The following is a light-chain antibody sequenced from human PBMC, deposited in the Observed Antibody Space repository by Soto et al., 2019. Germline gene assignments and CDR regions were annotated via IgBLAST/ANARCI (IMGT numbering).Light chain of an antibody. J-gene: IGLJ2*01. CDR3: CSYAGRASVI. V-gene: IGLV2-23*01. CDR2: EAT. Sequence: QSVLTQPASVSGSPGQSITIPCTGTSGDIGNYNLISWYQHHPGKAPKVIIFEATKRPSDISGRFSASKSGNTASLTISGLLAEDEADYYYCSYAGRASVIFGGGTKVTVL. CDR1: SGDIGNYNL.